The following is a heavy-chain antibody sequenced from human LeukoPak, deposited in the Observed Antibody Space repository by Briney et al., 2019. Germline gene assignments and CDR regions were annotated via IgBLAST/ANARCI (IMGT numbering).Heavy chain of an antibody. D-gene: IGHD2/OR15-2a*01. CDR1: EFTFSSYS. V-gene: IGHV3-23*01. J-gene: IGHJ4*02. CDR2: ISGTDGST. Sequence: DPGGSLRLSCAASEFTFSSYSMNWVRQAPGKGLEWVAGISGTDGSTHYADSVKGRFTISRDNSKNTVYLQMRNLRVEHTAVYYCAKVVAGNIDYYFDYWGQGILVAVSS. CDR3: AKVVAGNIDYYFDY.